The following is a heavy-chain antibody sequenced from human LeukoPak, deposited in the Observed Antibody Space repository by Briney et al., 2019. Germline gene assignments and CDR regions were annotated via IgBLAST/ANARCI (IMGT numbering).Heavy chain of an antibody. Sequence: NPGGSLRLSCAASGFTFSSYSMNWVRQAPGEGLEWVSSISSSSSYIYYADSVKGRFTISRDNAKKSLYLQMNSLRAEDTAVYYCAELGITMIGGVWGKGTTVTISS. CDR3: AELGITMIGGV. D-gene: IGHD3-10*02. CDR1: GFTFSSYS. CDR2: ISSSSSYI. J-gene: IGHJ6*04. V-gene: IGHV3-21*01.